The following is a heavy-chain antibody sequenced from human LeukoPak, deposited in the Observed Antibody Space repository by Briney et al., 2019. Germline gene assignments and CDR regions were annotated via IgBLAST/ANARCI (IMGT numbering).Heavy chain of an antibody. CDR3: ARSKVATTYYYYYYYMDV. J-gene: IGHJ6*03. Sequence: PSETLSLTCAVYGGSFSGYYWSWIRQPPGKGLEWIGEINHSGSTNYNPSLKSRVTISVDTSKNQFSLKLSSVTAADTAVYYCARSKVATTYYYYYYYMDVWGKGTTVTVSS. D-gene: IGHD5-12*01. V-gene: IGHV4-34*01. CDR1: GGSFSGYY. CDR2: INHSGST.